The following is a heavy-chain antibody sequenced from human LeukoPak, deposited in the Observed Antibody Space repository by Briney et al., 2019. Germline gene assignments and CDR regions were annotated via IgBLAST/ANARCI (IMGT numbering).Heavy chain of an antibody. D-gene: IGHD1-26*01. CDR1: GFTFSSYW. CDR3: AGDLVGKPLGYWFDP. V-gene: IGHV3-7*01. CDR2: IKQDGSEK. Sequence: GGSLRLSCAASGFTFSSYWMSWVRQAPGKGLEWVANIKQDGSEKYYVDSVKGRFTISRDNAKNSLYLQMNSLRAEDTAVYYCAGDLVGKPLGYWFDPWGQGTLVTVSS. J-gene: IGHJ5*02.